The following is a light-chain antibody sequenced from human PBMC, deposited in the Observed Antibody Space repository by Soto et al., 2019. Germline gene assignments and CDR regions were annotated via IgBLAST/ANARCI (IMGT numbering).Light chain of an antibody. V-gene: IGKV3-15*01. CDR1: QSLDNN. CDR3: QQYNNWPPFT. CDR2: AAS. J-gene: IGKJ3*01. Sequence: EIVMTQSPATLSVSPGERATLSCRASQSLDNNLAWYQQKPGQAPRLLIYAASTRATGIPARFTGSGSGPELTLTISSLQSEDFAVYYCQQYNNWPPFTFGPGTKVDIK.